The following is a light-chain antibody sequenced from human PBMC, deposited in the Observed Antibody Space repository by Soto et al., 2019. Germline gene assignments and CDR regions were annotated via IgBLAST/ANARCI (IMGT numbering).Light chain of an antibody. V-gene: IGLV1-51*01. J-gene: IGLJ1*01. CDR1: SSNIASNY. CDR2: DDN. CDR3: GTWDSSLSGGV. Sequence: QSVLTQPPSVSAAPGQRVTISCSGTSSNIASNYVSWYQQFPGTAPRLLIYDDNKRPSWIPDRCSASKSVTSATLGITGLQSGDEADYYCGTWDSSLSGGVFGTGTKVTVL.